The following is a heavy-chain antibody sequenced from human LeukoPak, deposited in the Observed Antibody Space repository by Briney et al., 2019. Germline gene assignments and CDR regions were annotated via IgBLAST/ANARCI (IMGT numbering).Heavy chain of an antibody. CDR3: SRIPTRGSYFISGYYFDY. CDR1: GFTFGEYA. CDR2: IRSKAHGAAA. Sequence: PGGSLRLSCSTSGFTFGEYALSWVRQASGKGLEWVGLIRSKAHGAAAEYAASVKGRFTISREDSKSIAYVQMNSLKIEDTAVYYCSRIPTRGSYFISGYYFDYWGRGTLVTVSS. D-gene: IGHD1-26*01. J-gene: IGHJ4*02. V-gene: IGHV3-49*04.